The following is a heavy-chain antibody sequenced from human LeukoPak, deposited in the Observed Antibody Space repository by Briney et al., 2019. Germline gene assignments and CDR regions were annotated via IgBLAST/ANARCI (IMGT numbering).Heavy chain of an antibody. CDR2: IYYSGST. J-gene: IGHJ4*02. CDR3: ARLASGSYGPLTPFDY. Sequence: ETMSLTCTVSGGSISSYYWSWIRQPPRKGLEWIGDIYYSGSTNYNPSLKSRVTISVDTSKNQFSLRLSSVTAADTAVYYSARLASGSYGPLTPFDYWGQGTLVTVSS. V-gene: IGHV4-59*08. CDR1: GGSISSYY. D-gene: IGHD1-26*01.